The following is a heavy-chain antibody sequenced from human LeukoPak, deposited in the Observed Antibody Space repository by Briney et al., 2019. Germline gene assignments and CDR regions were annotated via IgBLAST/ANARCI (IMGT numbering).Heavy chain of an antibody. Sequence: GASVKVSCKASGYTFTSYGISWVRQAPGQGLEWMGWISGYNGSTNNAQRLQGRVTMTTDTSTSTAYMELRSLRSDDTAVYYCARAGGSGWYLGAYFDYWGQGTLVTVSS. J-gene: IGHJ4*02. CDR2: ISGYNGST. CDR1: GYTFTSYG. V-gene: IGHV1-18*01. CDR3: ARAGGSGWYLGAYFDY. D-gene: IGHD6-19*01.